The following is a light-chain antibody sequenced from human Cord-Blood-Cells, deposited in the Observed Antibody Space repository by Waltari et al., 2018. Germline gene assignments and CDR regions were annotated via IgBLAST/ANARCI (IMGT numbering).Light chain of an antibody. CDR2: RNN. Sequence: QSVLTQPPSASGTPGQRVTISCSGSSSHIRSNYVYWYQQLPGTAPKLLIYRNNQRPSGVPDRFSGSKSGTSASLAISGLRSEDEADYYCAAWDDSLSGYVFGTGTKVTVL. J-gene: IGLJ1*01. CDR3: AAWDDSLSGYV. CDR1: SSHIRSNY. V-gene: IGLV1-47*01.